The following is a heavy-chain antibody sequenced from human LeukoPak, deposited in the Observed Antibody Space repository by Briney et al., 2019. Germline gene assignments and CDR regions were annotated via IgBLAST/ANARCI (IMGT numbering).Heavy chain of an antibody. J-gene: IGHJ4*02. CDR1: GYTFTGYY. CDR2: INPNSGGT. D-gene: IGHD6-19*01. CDR3: ARGRSIAVAGRNIAPLDNDY. V-gene: IGHV1-2*02. Sequence: ASLKVSCKASGYTFTGYYMHRVRQAPGQGLEWMGWINPNSGGTNYAQKFQGRVTMTRDTSISTAYMELSRLRSDDTAVYYCARGRSIAVAGRNIAPLDNDYWGQGTLVTVSS.